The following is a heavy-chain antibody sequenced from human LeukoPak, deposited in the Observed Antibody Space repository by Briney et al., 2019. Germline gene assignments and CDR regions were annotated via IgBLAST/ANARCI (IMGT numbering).Heavy chain of an antibody. Sequence: TSETLSLTCAVYGGSFSGYYWSWIRQPPGKGLEWIGEINHSGSTNYNPSLKSRVTISVDTSKNQFSLKLSSVTAADTAVYYCARRNVYSSSWDYFDYWGQGTLVTVSS. CDR3: ARRNVYSSSWDYFDY. J-gene: IGHJ4*02. CDR1: GGSFSGYY. V-gene: IGHV4-34*01. CDR2: INHSGST. D-gene: IGHD6-13*01.